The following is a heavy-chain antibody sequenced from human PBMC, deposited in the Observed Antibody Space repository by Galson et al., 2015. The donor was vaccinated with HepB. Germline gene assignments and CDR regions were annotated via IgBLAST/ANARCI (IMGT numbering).Heavy chain of an antibody. CDR3: ARGTNYYYYYYMDV. Sequence: SLRLSCAASGFTFSSYWMHWVRQAPGKGLVWVSRINSDGSSTSYADSVKGRFTISRDNAKNTLYLQMNSLRAEDTAVYYCARGTNYYYYYYMDVWGKGTTVTVSS. CDR2: INSDGSST. V-gene: IGHV3-74*01. D-gene: IGHD2-15*01. CDR1: GFTFSSYW. J-gene: IGHJ6*03.